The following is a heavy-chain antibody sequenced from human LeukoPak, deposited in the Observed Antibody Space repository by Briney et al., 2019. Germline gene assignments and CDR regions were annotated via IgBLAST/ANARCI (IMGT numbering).Heavy chain of an antibody. CDR3: ARVLGAYCSGGSCYSSWYFDL. D-gene: IGHD2-15*01. J-gene: IGHJ2*01. CDR1: GGSLSSSY. CDR2: IYYSGST. Sequence: PSETLSLTCTVSGGSLSSSYWSWIRQPPGKGPEWIGYIYYSGSTNYNPSLRSRVTISVDPSKNQFSLKLSSVTAADTAVYYCARVLGAYCSGGSCYSSWYFDLWGRGTLVTVSS. V-gene: IGHV4-59*01.